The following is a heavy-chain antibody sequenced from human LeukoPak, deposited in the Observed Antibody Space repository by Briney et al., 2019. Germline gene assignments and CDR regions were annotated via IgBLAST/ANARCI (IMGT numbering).Heavy chain of an antibody. J-gene: IGHJ4*02. V-gene: IGHV3-30-3*01. Sequence: PGRSLRLSCAASGFTFSSYAMHWVRQAPGKGLEWVAVISYDGSNKYYADSVKGRFTISRDNSKNTLYLQMNSLRAEDTAVYYCAKDGGYSYGYLPDYWGQGTLVTVSS. CDR3: AKDGGYSYGYLPDY. D-gene: IGHD5-18*01. CDR2: ISYDGSNK. CDR1: GFTFSSYA.